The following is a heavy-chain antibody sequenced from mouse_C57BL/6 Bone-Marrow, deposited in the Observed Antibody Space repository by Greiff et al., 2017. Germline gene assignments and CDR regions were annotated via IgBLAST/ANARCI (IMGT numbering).Heavy chain of an antibody. D-gene: IGHD2-4*01. CDR2: IYPGDGDT. Sequence: VKLQESGAELVKPGASVKISCKASGYAFSSYWMNWVKQRPGKGLEWIGQIYPGDGDTNYNGKFKGKATLTADKSSSTAYMQLSSLTSEDSAVYFCARRGTYYDYDGYAMDYWGQGTSVTVSS. V-gene: IGHV1-80*01. CDR1: GYAFSSYW. J-gene: IGHJ4*01. CDR3: ARRGTYYDYDGYAMDY.